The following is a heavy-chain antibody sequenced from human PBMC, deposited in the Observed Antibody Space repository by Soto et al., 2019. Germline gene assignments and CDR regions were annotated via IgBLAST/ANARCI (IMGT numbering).Heavy chain of an antibody. CDR3: ARDPGINPGGYGRGFDY. Sequence: QVQLVQSGAEVKKPGASVKVSCKASGYTFTSYGISWVRQAPGQGLEWMGWISAYNGNTNYAQKLQARVTMTTDTSTSTAYRELRSLRSDDTAVYYCARDPGINPGGYGRGFDYWGQGTLVTVSS. CDR2: ISAYNGNT. J-gene: IGHJ4*02. D-gene: IGHD5-12*01. CDR1: GYTFTSYG. V-gene: IGHV1-18*01.